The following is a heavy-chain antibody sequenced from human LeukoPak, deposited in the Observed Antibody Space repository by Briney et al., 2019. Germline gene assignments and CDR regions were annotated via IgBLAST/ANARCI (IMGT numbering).Heavy chain of an antibody. D-gene: IGHD3-16*01. CDR1: GFTFSNFW. J-gene: IGHJ3*02. V-gene: IGHV3-7*01. Sequence: GGSLRLSCAASGFTFSNFWMSWVRQAPGKGLEWVAIINHDGSTTGYVDSVKGRFTISRDNAKNSLCLQLNSLRAEDTAVYYCVRDPGWGSFDIWGQGTMVTVSS. CDR2: INHDGSTT. CDR3: VRDPGWGSFDI.